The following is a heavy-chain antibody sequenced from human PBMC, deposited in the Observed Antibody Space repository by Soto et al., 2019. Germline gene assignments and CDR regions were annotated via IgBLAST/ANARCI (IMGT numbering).Heavy chain of an antibody. CDR1: GGSFSGHY. V-gene: IGHV4-34*01. D-gene: IGHD2-2*01. Sequence: PAETLSLTCAVYGGSFSGHYWRLIRQPPGKVLEGIGEINHSGSTNHNPSLKSRVTIAVDTSKNQFSLKLSSVTAADTAVYYCARDQRYRSSTSFYYYYYYGMDVWGQGTTVTVSS. J-gene: IGHJ6*02. CDR2: INHSGST. CDR3: ARDQRYRSSTSFYYYYYYGMDV.